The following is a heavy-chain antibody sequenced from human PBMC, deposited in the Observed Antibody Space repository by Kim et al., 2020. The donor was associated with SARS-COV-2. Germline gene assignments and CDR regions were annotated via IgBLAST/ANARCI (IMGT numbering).Heavy chain of an antibody. J-gene: IGHJ4*02. CDR2: INSDGTTT. Sequence: GGSLRLSCAASGFTFSSHWMHWVRQAPGKGLVWVSRINSDGTTTSYADSVKVRFTISRDNAKNTLYLQMNSLRAEDTAVYYCARRQFSSGWYYFDYWGQGTLVTVSS. V-gene: IGHV3-74*01. CDR1: GFTFSSHW. D-gene: IGHD6-19*01. CDR3: ARRQFSSGWYYFDY.